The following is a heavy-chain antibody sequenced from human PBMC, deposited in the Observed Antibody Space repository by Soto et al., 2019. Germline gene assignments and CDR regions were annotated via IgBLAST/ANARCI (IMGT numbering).Heavy chain of an antibody. CDR1: GGSISSYY. Sequence: PSETLSLTCTVSGGSISSYYWSWIRQHPGKGLEWIGFIYNSGSTHYNPSLTDRVTISVETSKNQFSMKMTSVTAADTAVYYCARSYYDATGLAVDPWGQGTLVTVSS. CDR2: IYNSGST. J-gene: IGHJ5*02. D-gene: IGHD1-26*01. V-gene: IGHV4-59*08. CDR3: ARSYYDATGLAVDP.